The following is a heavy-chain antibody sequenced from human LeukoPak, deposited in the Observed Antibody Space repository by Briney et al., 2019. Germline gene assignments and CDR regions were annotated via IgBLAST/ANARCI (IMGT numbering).Heavy chain of an antibody. D-gene: IGHD3-22*01. Sequence: ASVKVSCKASGYTFTGDYMHWVRQAPGQGLEWMGWINPNSGGTNYAQKFQGRVTMTRDTSISTAYMELSWLRSDDTAVYYCARSNYYDSSGYYYNWGQGTLVTVSS. CDR1: GYTFTGDY. CDR3: ARSNYYDSSGYYYN. V-gene: IGHV1-2*02. CDR2: INPNSGGT. J-gene: IGHJ4*02.